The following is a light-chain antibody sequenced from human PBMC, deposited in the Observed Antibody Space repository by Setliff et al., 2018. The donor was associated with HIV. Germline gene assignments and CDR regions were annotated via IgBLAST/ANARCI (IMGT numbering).Light chain of an antibody. Sequence: QSALTQPPSVSGSPGQSVTISCTGTSSDVGSYNRVSWYQQPPGTAPKLMIYEVSYRPSGVPDRFSGSKSVNTASLTISGPQAEDEADYYCSSYTTSNTYVFGTGTKVTV. CDR3: SSYTTSNTYV. CDR1: SSDVGSYNR. J-gene: IGLJ1*01. CDR2: EVS. V-gene: IGLV2-18*02.